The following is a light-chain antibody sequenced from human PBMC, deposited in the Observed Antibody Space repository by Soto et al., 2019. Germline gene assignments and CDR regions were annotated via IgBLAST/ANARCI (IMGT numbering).Light chain of an antibody. Sequence: DIVMTQSPLSLPVTPGEPASISCGSSQTLLHSNGYNYLDWYLQKPGQSPRLLIYLGSNRASGVPDRFSGRESGTDFTLKISRVEAEDVGVYYCMQALQTPRTFGQGTKLEIK. J-gene: IGKJ2*02. V-gene: IGKV2-28*01. CDR2: LGS. CDR3: MQALQTPRT. CDR1: QTLLHSNGYNY.